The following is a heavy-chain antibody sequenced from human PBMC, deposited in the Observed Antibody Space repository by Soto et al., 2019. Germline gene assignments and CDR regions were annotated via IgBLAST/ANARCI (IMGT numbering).Heavy chain of an antibody. Sequence: QVQLVQSGAEVKKPGASVKISCRASGYAFTNYGISWVRQAPGQGLEGVAWISGNNGKGNYAQKFQGRITMTPVTASSTAYMELRCLRSDDTAVYCCARDARASCMTNDCYYFDYWGQGTLVTVSS. J-gene: IGHJ4*02. CDR2: ISGNNGKG. D-gene: IGHD2-21*02. CDR3: ARDARASCMTNDCYYFDY. V-gene: IGHV1-18*04. CDR1: GYAFTNYG.